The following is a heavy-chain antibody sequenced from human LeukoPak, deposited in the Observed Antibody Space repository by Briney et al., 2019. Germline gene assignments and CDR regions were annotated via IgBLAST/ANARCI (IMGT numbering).Heavy chain of an antibody. CDR2: ILYDGNNK. CDR1: RFTFSSYT. V-gene: IGHV3-30-3*01. Sequence: GSLRLSCAASRFTFSSYTLHWVRQAPGKGLEWVAVILYDGNNKNYADSVKGRFTISRDNSKNTLYLQMNSLRAEDTAVYYCATSIPAAGYYFDYWGQGTLVTVSS. CDR3: ATSIPAAGYYFDY. D-gene: IGHD2-2*01. J-gene: IGHJ4*02.